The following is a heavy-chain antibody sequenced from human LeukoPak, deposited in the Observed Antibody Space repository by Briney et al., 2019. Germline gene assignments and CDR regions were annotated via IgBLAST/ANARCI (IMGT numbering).Heavy chain of an antibody. CDR3: AASALTFASGWYVY. V-gene: IGHV3-74*01. CDR2: ISKDGSSA. CDR1: GFTFSNYW. D-gene: IGHD6-19*01. J-gene: IGHJ4*02. Sequence: PGGSLRLSCAASGFTFSNYWMQWVRQAPRKGRMWVSRISKDGSSAAYADSVQGRFTISRDNAKNTLYLQMNSLRAEDTAVYYCAASALTFASGWYVYWGQGTLVTVSS.